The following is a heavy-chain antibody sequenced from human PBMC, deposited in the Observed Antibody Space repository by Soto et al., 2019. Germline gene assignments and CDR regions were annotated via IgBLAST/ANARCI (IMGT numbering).Heavy chain of an antibody. Sequence: QVQLVQSGAEEKKPGASVKVSCKASGYTFTSYAMHWVRQAPGQRLEWMGWITAGNGNTKYSQKFQGRVTNTRDTPASPAYMELSSLRSEDTAVYYCASAWVVVTAPDYWGQGTLVTVSS. D-gene: IGHD2-21*02. CDR3: ASAWVVVTAPDY. CDR2: ITAGNGNT. CDR1: GYTFTSYA. J-gene: IGHJ4*02. V-gene: IGHV1-3*05.